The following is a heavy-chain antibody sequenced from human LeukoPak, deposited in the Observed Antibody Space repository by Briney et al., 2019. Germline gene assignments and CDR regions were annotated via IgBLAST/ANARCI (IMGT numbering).Heavy chain of an antibody. Sequence: ASVKVSCKASGYTFTSYDINWVRQATGQGLEWMGWMNPNSGNTGYAQKFQGRVTMTRNTSISTAYMELSSLRSEDTAVYYCAKDGEYYDFWSGYFPNWFDPWGQGTLVTVSS. CDR3: AKDGEYYDFWSGYFPNWFDP. J-gene: IGHJ5*02. CDR1: GYTFTSYD. D-gene: IGHD3-3*01. CDR2: MNPNSGNT. V-gene: IGHV1-8*01.